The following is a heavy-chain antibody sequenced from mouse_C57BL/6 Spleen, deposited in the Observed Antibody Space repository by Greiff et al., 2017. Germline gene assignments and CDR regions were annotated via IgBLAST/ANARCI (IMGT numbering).Heavy chain of an antibody. D-gene: IGHD1-1*01. CDR1: GYTFTDYY. V-gene: IGHV1-77*01. J-gene: IGHJ2*01. Sequence: QVQLQQSGAELVKPGASVKISCKASGYTFTDYYINWVQQRPGQGLEWIGKIGPGSGSTYYNEKFKGKATLTADKSASTAYMQLSSLTSEDSAVYFCARWDPYGSSFYFDYWGQGTTLTVSS. CDR3: ARWDPYGSSFYFDY. CDR2: IGPGSGST.